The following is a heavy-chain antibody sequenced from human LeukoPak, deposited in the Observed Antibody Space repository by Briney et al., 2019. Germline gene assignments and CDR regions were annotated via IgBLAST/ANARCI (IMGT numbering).Heavy chain of an antibody. D-gene: IGHD6-13*01. CDR1: GDSINTVIYY. V-gene: IGHV4-39*07. Sequence: SETLSLTCNVSGDSINTVIYYWGWIRQPPGKGLEWIGSFYYGGSTYYNPSLKSRVTISLDASKNQFSLTLNSLTAADTAVYYCARDVGTSWPFDYWGQGTLVTVSS. J-gene: IGHJ4*02. CDR3: ARDVGTSWPFDY. CDR2: FYYGGST.